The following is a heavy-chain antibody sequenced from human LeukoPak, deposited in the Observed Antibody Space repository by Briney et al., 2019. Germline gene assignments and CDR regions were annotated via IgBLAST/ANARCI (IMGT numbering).Heavy chain of an antibody. CDR3: ARDVDGLIDY. CDR1: GGSFSGYY. J-gene: IGHJ4*02. Sequence: ETLSLTCAVYGGSFSGYYWSWIRQPPGKGLEWIGEINHSGSTNYNPSLKSRVTISLDTSKIQFSLKLSSATAADTALYYCARDVDGLIDYWGQGTLVTVSS. D-gene: IGHD3-16*01. CDR2: INHSGST. V-gene: IGHV4-34*01.